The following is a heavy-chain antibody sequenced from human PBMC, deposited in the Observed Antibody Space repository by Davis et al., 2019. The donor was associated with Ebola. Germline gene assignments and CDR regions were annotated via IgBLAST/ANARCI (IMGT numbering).Heavy chain of an antibody. CDR2: MNPNSGNT. CDR3: ARGRRAANCEGFDY. CDR1: GYTFTSYD. V-gene: IGHV1-8*01. D-gene: IGHD4/OR15-4a*01. Sequence: AASVTVSRKASGYTFTSYDVNWVRQATGQGLEWMGWMNPNSGNTVYAQKFQGRVTMTRNTSISTAYIELSSLRPEDTAVYYCARGRRAANCEGFDYWGQGTLVTASS. J-gene: IGHJ4*02.